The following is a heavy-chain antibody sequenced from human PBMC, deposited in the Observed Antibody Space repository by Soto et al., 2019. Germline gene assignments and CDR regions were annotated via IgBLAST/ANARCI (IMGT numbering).Heavy chain of an antibody. CDR3: ARPNSSSWDYFDY. D-gene: IGHD6-13*01. J-gene: IGHJ4*02. CDR1: GGSISSSSYY. V-gene: IGHV4-39*01. Sequence: SETLSLTCTVSGGSISSSSYYWGWIRQPPGKGLEWIGSIYYSGSTYYNPSLKSRVTISVDTSKNQFSLKLSSVTAADTAVYYCARPNSSSWDYFDYWGRGTLVTVSS. CDR2: IYYSGST.